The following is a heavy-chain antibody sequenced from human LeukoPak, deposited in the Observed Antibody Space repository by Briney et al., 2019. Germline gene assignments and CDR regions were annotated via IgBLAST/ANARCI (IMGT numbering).Heavy chain of an antibody. J-gene: IGHJ3*02. V-gene: IGHV4-34*01. CDR1: GGSFSGYY. Sequence: SETLSLTCAVYGGSFSGYYWSWIRQPPGKGLEWIGEINHSGSTNYNPSLKSRVTLSVDTSKNQFSLKLSPVTAADTAVYYCARGRVLRFLEWLPDAFGIWGQGTMVTVSS. D-gene: IGHD3-3*01. CDR2: INHSGST. CDR3: ARGRVLRFLEWLPDAFGI.